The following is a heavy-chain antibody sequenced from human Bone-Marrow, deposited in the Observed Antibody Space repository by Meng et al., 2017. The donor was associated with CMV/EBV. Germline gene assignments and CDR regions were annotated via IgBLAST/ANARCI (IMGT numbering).Heavy chain of an antibody. CDR3: AHWTYYYDSSGYSY. CDR1: GFSLSTSGVG. V-gene: IGHV2-5*01. D-gene: IGHD3-22*01. CDR2: IYWNDDK. J-gene: IGHJ4*02. Sequence: SGPTLVKPTQTLTLTCTFSGFSLSTSGVGVGWIRQPPGKALEWLALIYWNDDKRYSPSLKSRLTITKDTSKNQVVLTMTNMDPVDTATYYCAHWTYYYDSSGYSYWGQGHLVHVDS.